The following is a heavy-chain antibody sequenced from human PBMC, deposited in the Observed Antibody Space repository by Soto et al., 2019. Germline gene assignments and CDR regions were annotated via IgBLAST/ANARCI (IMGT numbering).Heavy chain of an antibody. CDR2: INAGNGNT. Sequence: ASVKVSCKASGYTFTSYAMHWVRQAPGQRLEWMGWINAGNGNTKYSQKFQGRVTITRDTSASTAYMELSSLRSEDTAVYYCARAELGYCSGGSCYVFDYWGQGTLVTVSS. J-gene: IGHJ4*02. CDR1: GYTFTSYA. V-gene: IGHV1-3*01. D-gene: IGHD2-15*01. CDR3: ARAELGYCSGGSCYVFDY.